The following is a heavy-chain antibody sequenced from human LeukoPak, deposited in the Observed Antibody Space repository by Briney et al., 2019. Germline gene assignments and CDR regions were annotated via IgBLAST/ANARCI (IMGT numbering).Heavy chain of an antibody. CDR3: AEVLSGSQDY. V-gene: IGHV3-23*01. CDR2: IGGGGEST. CDR1: GFTFSSHA. J-gene: IGHJ4*02. D-gene: IGHD1-26*01. Sequence: GGSLRLSCAASGFTFSSHAMSWVAQAPGKGLEWVSTIGGGGESTYYADSVKGRFTISRDNSKNTVHLQMNSLRAEDTAVYYCAEVLSGSQDYWGQGTLVTVFS.